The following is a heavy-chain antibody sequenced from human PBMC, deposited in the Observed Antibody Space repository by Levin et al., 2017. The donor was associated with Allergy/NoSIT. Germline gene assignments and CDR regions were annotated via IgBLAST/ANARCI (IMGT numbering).Heavy chain of an antibody. V-gene: IGHV3-21*01. CDR3: ARDRGTLVPGLVDC. J-gene: IGHJ4*02. CDR1: GFTFSSYG. CDR2: ISGNRNYI. Sequence: GGSLRLSCAASGFTFSSYGMNWVRQAPGKGLEWVSSISGNRNYIYHADSVKGRFTISRDNAKNSLYLQMNSLSVEDTAVYYGARDRGTLVPGLVDCWGQGTLVTVSS. D-gene: IGHD3-10*01.